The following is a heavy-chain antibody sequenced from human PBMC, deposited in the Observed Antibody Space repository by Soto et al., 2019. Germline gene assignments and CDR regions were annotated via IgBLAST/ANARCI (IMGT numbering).Heavy chain of an antibody. Sequence: QLQLQESGPGLVKPSETLSLTCSVSGGSINYNSYHWGWIRQPPGQGVEWIGSIFYTGTTFYNPSLESRVTMSVDTSKNSFALHLTSVTAADTAVYFCARLVVVAPVANVWGQGTLVTVSS. J-gene: IGHJ4*02. D-gene: IGHD2-2*01. CDR1: GGSINYNSYH. CDR3: ARLVVVAPVANV. V-gene: IGHV4-39*02. CDR2: IFYTGTT.